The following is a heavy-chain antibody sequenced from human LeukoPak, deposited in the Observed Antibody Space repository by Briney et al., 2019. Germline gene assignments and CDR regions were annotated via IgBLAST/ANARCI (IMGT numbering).Heavy chain of an antibody. CDR2: ISTSGTYM. CDR3: ARGIAAAGHGMDV. Sequence: PGGPLRLSCAASGLTFSGYIMNWVRQAPGKGLEWVSSISTSGTYMDYADSVKGRFIISRDNSKNALFLQMNSLRAEDTAVYSCARGIAAAGHGMDVWGQGTTVTVSS. V-gene: IGHV3-21*01. D-gene: IGHD6-13*01. J-gene: IGHJ6*02. CDR1: GLTFSGYI.